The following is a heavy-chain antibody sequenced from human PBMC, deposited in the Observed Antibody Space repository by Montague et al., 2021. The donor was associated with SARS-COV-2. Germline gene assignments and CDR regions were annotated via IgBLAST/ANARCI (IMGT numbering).Heavy chain of an antibody. CDR2: IYYSGST. J-gene: IGHJ6*02. CDR1: GGSISSSSYY. Sequence: SETLSLTCTVSGGSISSSSYYWGWIRQPPGKGLEWIGRIYYSGSTYYNPSLKSRVTISVDTSKNQFSLKLSSVTAADTAVYYCARDKAEYIVVVPAVPLAYDMDVWGQGTMVTVSS. CDR3: ARDKAEYIVVVPAVPLAYDMDV. D-gene: IGHD2-2*01. V-gene: IGHV4-39*07.